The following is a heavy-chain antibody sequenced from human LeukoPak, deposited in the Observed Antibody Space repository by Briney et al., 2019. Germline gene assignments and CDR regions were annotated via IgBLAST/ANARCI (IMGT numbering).Heavy chain of an antibody. CDR1: GFTFSSYA. CDR2: ISGSGGST. V-gene: IGHV3-23*01. D-gene: IGHD3-22*01. CDR3: ARALYYDSSGYLYYFDY. J-gene: IGHJ4*02. Sequence: PGGSLRLSCAASGFTFSSYAMSWVRQAPGKGLEWVSAISGSGGSTYYADSVKGRFTISRDNAKNSLYLQMNSLRAEDTAVYYCARALYYDSSGYLYYFDYWGQGTLVTVSS.